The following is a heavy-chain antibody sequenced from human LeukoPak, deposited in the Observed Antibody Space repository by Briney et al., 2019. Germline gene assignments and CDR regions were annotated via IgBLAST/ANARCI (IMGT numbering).Heavy chain of an antibody. CDR2: IYYSGST. J-gene: IGHJ4*02. Sequence: SETLSLTCTVSGGSISSSSYYWGWIRQPPGKGLEWIGSIYYSGSTYYNPSLKSRVTISVDTSKNQFSLKLSSVTAADTAVYYCARCYYDSSGYYQPRIFDYWGQGNLVTVSS. D-gene: IGHD3-22*01. V-gene: IGHV4-39*01. CDR1: GGSISSSSYY. CDR3: ARCYYDSSGYYQPRIFDY.